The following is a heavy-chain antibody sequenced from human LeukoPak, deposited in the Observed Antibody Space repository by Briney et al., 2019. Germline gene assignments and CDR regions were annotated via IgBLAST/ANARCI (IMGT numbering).Heavy chain of an antibody. J-gene: IGHJ5*02. Sequence: GESLKISCKGSGYRFTSYWIGWVRQMPGKGLEWMGIIYPGDSDTRYSPSFQGQVTISADKSISPAYLQWSSLKASDSAKYYCARRRADYGRSNNGFDPWGQGTLVTVSS. CDR1: GYRFTSYW. D-gene: IGHD4/OR15-4a*01. V-gene: IGHV5-51*01. CDR2: IYPGDSDT. CDR3: ARRRADYGRSNNGFDP.